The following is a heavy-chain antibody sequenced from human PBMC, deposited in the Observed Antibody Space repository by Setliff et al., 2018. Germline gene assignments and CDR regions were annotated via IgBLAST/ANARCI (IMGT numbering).Heavy chain of an antibody. V-gene: IGHV4-59*01. CDR1: GDSISQYY. CDR3: ARDQYSSGWYGAPESYFDC. D-gene: IGHD6-19*01. CDR2: IQHRGSVST. J-gene: IGHJ4*02. Sequence: PSETLSPTCSVSGDSISQYYWSWIRQTPGKGLEWIGYIQHRGSVSTKYNPSLGGRISMSLDTSKNQFSLNLSSVTAADTAVYYCARDQYSSGWYGAPESYFDCWGQGILVTVSS.